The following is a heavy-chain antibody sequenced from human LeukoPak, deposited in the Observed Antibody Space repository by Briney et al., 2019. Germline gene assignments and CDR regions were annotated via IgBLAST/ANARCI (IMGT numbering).Heavy chain of an antibody. J-gene: IGHJ4*02. D-gene: IGHD3-22*01. CDR1: GYTLTELS. Sequence: ASVKVSCKVSGYTLTELSMHWVRQAPGKGLEWMGGFDPEDGETIYAQKFQGRVTMTRDTSISTAYVELSRLRSDDTAVYYCARGPPGYRDSSGYYSNYWGQGTLVTVSS. CDR2: FDPEDGET. CDR3: ARGPPGYRDSSGYYSNY. V-gene: IGHV1-24*01.